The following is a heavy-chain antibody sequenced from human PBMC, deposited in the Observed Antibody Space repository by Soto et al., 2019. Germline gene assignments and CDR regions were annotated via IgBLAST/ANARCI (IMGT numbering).Heavy chain of an antibody. D-gene: IGHD2-21*01. CDR1: GFTFSSYG. CDR2: IWYDGSNK. J-gene: IGHJ5*02. CDR3: ARVRLWRYNWFEH. Sequence: QVQLVESGGGVVQPGRSLRLSCAASGFTFSSYGMHWVRQAPGKGLEWVAVIWYDGSNKYYADSVKGRFTISRDNSKNTLYLQMNSLGAEDTAVYYCARVRLWRYNWFEHWGQGTLVTVSS. V-gene: IGHV3-33*01.